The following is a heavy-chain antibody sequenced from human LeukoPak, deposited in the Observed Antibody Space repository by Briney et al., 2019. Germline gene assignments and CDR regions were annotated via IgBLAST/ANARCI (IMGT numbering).Heavy chain of an antibody. CDR3: ARAGYSSIWYDWFDP. Sequence: GGSLRLSCAASGFTFSSYAMHWVRQAPGKGLEWVTIISYDGSTKYCADSVKGRFTISRDDSKNTLFLQMNSLRDEDTAVYYCARAGYSSIWYDWFDPWGQGTLVTVSS. J-gene: IGHJ5*02. CDR2: ISYDGSTK. D-gene: IGHD6-13*01. V-gene: IGHV3-30*04. CDR1: GFTFSSYA.